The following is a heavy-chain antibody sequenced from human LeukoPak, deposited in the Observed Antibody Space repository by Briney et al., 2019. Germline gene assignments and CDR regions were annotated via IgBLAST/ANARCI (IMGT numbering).Heavy chain of an antibody. V-gene: IGHV4-59*01. CDR1: GDSISTYY. CDR2: IYHSGST. Sequence: PSETLSLTCTVSGDSISTYYWNWIRQPPGKGLEWIGYIYHSGSTNYNPSLESRVTISVDTSKNQFSLKLSSVTAADTAVYYCARAFSSSSFYFNYWGQGTLVTVSS. CDR3: ARAFSSSSFYFNY. D-gene: IGHD6-6*01. J-gene: IGHJ4*02.